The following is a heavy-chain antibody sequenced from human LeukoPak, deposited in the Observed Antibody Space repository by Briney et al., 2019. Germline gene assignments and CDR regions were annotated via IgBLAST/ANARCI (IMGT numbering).Heavy chain of an antibody. CDR1: GFTFDDYA. CDR2: ITWDSDST. Sequence: GSLRLSCAASGFTFDDYAMHWVRQAPGKGLEWVSLITWDSDSTYYADSVKGRFTISRDNSKNSLYLQMNSLRPEDTALYYCAKGTSSWHEFDYWGQGGLVTVSS. D-gene: IGHD6-13*01. J-gene: IGHJ4*02. V-gene: IGHV3-43D*03. CDR3: AKGTSSWHEFDY.